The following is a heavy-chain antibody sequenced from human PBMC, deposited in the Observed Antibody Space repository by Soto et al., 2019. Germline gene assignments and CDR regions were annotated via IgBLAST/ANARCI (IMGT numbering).Heavy chain of an antibody. CDR2: VISASGSV. D-gene: IGHD5-18*01. CDR1: GRIFSSFP. CDR3: ARVGSRDAYNYVLDQ. V-gene: IGHV1-69*06. Sequence: QVQVVQSGAEVQKPGSSVKISCKASGRIFSSFPTSWVRQFPGQGLEWMGGVISASGSVTYVPKFQGRVTMTAVNSAGIGYMALTSLTSEDPAIYYCARVGSRDAYNYVLDQWGPGTMVPVSS. J-gene: IGHJ1*01.